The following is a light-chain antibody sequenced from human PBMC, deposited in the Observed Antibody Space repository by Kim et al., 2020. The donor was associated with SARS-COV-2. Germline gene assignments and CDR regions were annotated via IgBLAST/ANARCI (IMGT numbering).Light chain of an antibody. CDR1: QSISSY. CDR3: QQSYITPQT. V-gene: IGKV1-39*01. CDR2: AAS. Sequence: DIQMTQSPSSLSASVGDRVTITCRASQSISSYLNWYQQKPGKAPKLLIYAASSLQSGVPSRFSGSGSGTDFTLPISSLHPEDFATYYFQQSYITPQTFGQGTKGDIK. J-gene: IGKJ1*01.